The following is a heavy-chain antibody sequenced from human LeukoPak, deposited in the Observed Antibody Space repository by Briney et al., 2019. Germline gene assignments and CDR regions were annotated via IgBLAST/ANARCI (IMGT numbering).Heavy chain of an antibody. J-gene: IGHJ4*02. V-gene: IGHV1-2*06. D-gene: IGHD6-19*01. CDR1: GGTFSSYA. CDR2: INPNSGGT. CDR3: ARARGQWLVPFDY. Sequence: ASVKVSCKASGGTFSSYAISWVRQAPGQGLEWMGRINPNSGGTNYAQKFQGRVTMTRDTSISTAYMELSRLRSDDTAVYYCARARGQWLVPFDYWGQGTLVTVSS.